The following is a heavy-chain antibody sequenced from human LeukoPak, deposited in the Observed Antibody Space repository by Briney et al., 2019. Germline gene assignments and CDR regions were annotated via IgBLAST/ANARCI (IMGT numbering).Heavy chain of an antibody. D-gene: IGHD3-9*01. Sequence: SVKVSCKASRGTFSSYAISWVRQAPGQGLEWMGRIIPILGIANYAQKFQGRVTITADKSTSTAYMELSSLRSEDTAVYYCARSNLQYYDILTGYSGPQGSAHDDFDIWGQGTMVTVSS. J-gene: IGHJ3*02. CDR2: IIPILGIA. CDR3: ARSNLQYYDILTGYSGPQGSAHDDFDI. V-gene: IGHV1-69*04. CDR1: RGTFSSYA.